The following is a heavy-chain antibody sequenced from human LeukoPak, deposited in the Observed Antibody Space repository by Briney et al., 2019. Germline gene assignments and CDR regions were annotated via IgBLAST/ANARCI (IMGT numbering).Heavy chain of an antibody. CDR3: ARDREAIAAAGSGDFDP. CDR1: GFTFSNYG. CDR2: ISYDGSNK. J-gene: IGHJ5*02. D-gene: IGHD6-13*01. Sequence: GRSLRLSCAASGFTFSNYGMHWVRQAPGKGLEWVAVISYDGSNKYYADSVKGRFTISRDNSKNTLYLQMNSLRAEDTAVNYCARDREAIAAAGSGDFDPWGQGTLVTVSS. V-gene: IGHV3-30*03.